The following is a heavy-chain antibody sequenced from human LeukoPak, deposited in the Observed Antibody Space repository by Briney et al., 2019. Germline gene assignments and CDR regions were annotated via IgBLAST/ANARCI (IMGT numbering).Heavy chain of an antibody. Sequence: SETLSLTCTVSGGSISSYYWSWVRQPAGKGLEWIGRIYTSGSNNYNPTLKSRVTISVDTSKNQFSLKLSSVTAADTAVYYCARDRSSRTTVTTSYFDLWGRGTLVTVSS. CDR1: GGSISSYY. J-gene: IGHJ2*01. CDR2: IYTSGSN. D-gene: IGHD4-17*01. V-gene: IGHV4-4*07. CDR3: ARDRSSRTTVTTSYFDL.